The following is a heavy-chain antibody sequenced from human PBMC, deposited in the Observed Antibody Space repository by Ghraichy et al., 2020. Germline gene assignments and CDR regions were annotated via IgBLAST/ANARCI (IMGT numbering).Heavy chain of an antibody. CDR3: AHFLYGSGSYDDY. J-gene: IGHJ4*02. D-gene: IGHD3-10*01. V-gene: IGHV1-2*06. CDR2: INPNSGGT. Sequence: ASVKVSCKASGYTFTGYYMHWVRQAPGQGLEWMGRINPNSGGTNYAQKFQGRVTMTRDTSISTAYMELSRLRSDDTAVYYCAHFLYGSGSYDDYWGQGTLVTVSS. CDR1: GYTFTGYY.